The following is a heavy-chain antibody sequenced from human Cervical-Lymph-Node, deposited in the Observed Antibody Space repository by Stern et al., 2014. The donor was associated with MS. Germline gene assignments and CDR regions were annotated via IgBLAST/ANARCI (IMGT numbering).Heavy chain of an antibody. J-gene: IGHJ4*02. CDR1: GFTFSTYG. CDR3: ARGGYGSGSYYSD. Sequence: VQLVESGGGVVQPGRSLRLSCAASGFTFSTYGMHWVRQAPGQGLEWVALIWYDGSKKYYADSVKGRFTISRDNSKNTVVLQMNSLRAEDTAVYYCARGGYGSGSYYSDWGQGTLVTVSS. V-gene: IGHV3-33*01. D-gene: IGHD3-10*01. CDR2: IWYDGSKK.